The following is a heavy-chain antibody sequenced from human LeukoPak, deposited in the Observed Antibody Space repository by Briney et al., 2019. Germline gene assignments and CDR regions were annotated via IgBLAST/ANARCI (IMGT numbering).Heavy chain of an antibody. Sequence: GGSLRLSCAASGFAFSNCGMGWVRQAPGRGLEWVSSIGGNSGIQTYYADSVKGRFTISRDNSKNTLYLQMNSLRAEDTAVYYCAKAPSTLGAFDPWGQGTLVTVSS. V-gene: IGHV3-23*01. CDR1: GFAFSNCG. J-gene: IGHJ5*02. CDR3: AKAPSTLGAFDP. CDR2: IGGNSGIQT.